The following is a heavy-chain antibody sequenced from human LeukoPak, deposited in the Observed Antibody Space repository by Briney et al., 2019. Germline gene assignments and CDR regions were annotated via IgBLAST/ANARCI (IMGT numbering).Heavy chain of an antibody. J-gene: IGHJ4*02. Sequence: GASVKVSCKASGGTFSSYAISWVRQAPGQGLEWMGRINPNSGGTNYAQKFQGRVTMTRDTSISTAYMELSRLRSDDTAVYYCARAPGYSSGNYWGQGTLVTVSS. D-gene: IGHD6-19*01. CDR2: INPNSGGT. CDR1: GGTFSSYA. V-gene: IGHV1-2*06. CDR3: ARAPGYSSGNY.